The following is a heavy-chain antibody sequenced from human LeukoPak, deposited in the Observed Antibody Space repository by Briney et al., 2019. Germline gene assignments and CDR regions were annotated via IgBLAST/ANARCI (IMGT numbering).Heavy chain of an antibody. CDR2: INPDSGGT. D-gene: IGHD5-24*01. CDR1: GYTFTGYY. Sequence: ASVKVSCKASGYTFTGYYMYWVRQAPGQGLEWTGWINPDSGGTSYPQKFQGRVTMTGDTSISTAYMELSRLRSDDTAVYYCARGGRATIFPRVKYYFDYWGQGTLVTVSS. CDR3: ARGGRATIFPRVKYYFDY. J-gene: IGHJ4*02. V-gene: IGHV1-2*02.